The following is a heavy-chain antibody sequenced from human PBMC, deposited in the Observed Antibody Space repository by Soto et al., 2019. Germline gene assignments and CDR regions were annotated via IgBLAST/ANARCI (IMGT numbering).Heavy chain of an antibody. V-gene: IGHV3-23*01. CDR2: ISDGDGAT. CDR3: AKGRTFFDF. D-gene: IGHD3-16*01. CDR1: GFAFSDYA. Sequence: EVHLLESGGGLVQPGGSLRLSCAASGFAFSDYAMTWVRQAPGKGLEWVSDISDGDGATHYADSVKGRFTISRDDSKNTLYLQMHSLRAEDAADYYCAKGRTFFDFWGQGTLVTVSS. J-gene: IGHJ4*02.